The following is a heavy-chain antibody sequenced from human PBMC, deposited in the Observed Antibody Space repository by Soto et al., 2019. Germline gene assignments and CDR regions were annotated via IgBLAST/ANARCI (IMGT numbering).Heavy chain of an antibody. V-gene: IGHV3-23*01. CDR1: GFTFGTTD. CDR2: IDGSGGIT. D-gene: IGHD3-10*01. CDR3: VKNSGWFNT. Sequence: QLLQSGGGLVQPGGSLTLSCAASGFTFGTTDMSWVRQAPGEGLEWVSTIDGSGGITYYADSVKGRFTISRDNSRNTVYLQKNSLRGYDTALYYGVKNSGWFNTWGQGALVTVSS. J-gene: IGHJ5*02.